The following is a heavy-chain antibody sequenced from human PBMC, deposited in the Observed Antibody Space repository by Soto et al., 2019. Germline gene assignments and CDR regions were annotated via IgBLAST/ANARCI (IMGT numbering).Heavy chain of an antibody. CDR1: GFTFSSSD. V-gene: IGHV3-13*01. CDR2: IGTAGDT. J-gene: IGHJ4*02. Sequence: EVQLVESGGGLVQPGGSLRLSCAASGFTFSSSDMHWVRQATGKGLEWVSAIGTAGDTYYPGSVKGRFTISRENAKNSLYLQMNSLRAGDTAVYYCARAKAGYCSGGSCYSAPFDYWGQGTLVTVSS. D-gene: IGHD2-15*01. CDR3: ARAKAGYCSGGSCYSAPFDY.